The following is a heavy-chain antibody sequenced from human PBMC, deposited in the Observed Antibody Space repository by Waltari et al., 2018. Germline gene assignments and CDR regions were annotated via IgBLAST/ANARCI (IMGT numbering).Heavy chain of an antibody. V-gene: IGHV3-23*04. Sequence: EVQLVESGGGLVQPGGSLRLSCAASGFTFSSYAMSWVRQAPGKGLEWVSAISGGGGSTYYADSVKGRFTISRDNSKNTLYLQMNSLRAEDTAVYYCAKGGGDFWSGYYYYYMDVGAKGPRSPSP. CDR2: ISGGGGST. J-gene: IGHJ6*03. CDR1: GFTFSSYA. D-gene: IGHD3-3*01. CDR3: AKGGGDFWSGYYYYYMDV.